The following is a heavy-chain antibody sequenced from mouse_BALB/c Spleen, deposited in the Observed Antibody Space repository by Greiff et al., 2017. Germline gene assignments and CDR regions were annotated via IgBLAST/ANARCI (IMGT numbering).Heavy chain of an antibody. Sequence: DVQLVESGGGLVQPGGSLRLSCATSGFTFTDYYMSWVRQPPGKALEWLGFIRNKANGYTTEYSASVKGRFTISRDNSQSILYLQMNTLRAEDSATYYCARDTPYYAMDYWGQGTSVTVSS. CDR1: GFTFTDYY. CDR3: ARDTPYYAMDY. CDR2: IRNKANGYTT. J-gene: IGHJ4*01. V-gene: IGHV7-3*02.